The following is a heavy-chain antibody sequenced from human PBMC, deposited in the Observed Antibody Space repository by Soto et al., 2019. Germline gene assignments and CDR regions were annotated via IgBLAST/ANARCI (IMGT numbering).Heavy chain of an antibody. V-gene: IGHV3-23*01. CDR2: ISAGGGRT. Sequence: PGGPLKLCCAASGFTFSSYAIAWVHQAPGKGLELVSTISAGGGRTYYADSVKGRFTISRDDSKNTLYLQMNSLRAEDTAVYYCTKGYYYDTCGYFDSWGQGT. D-gene: IGHD3-22*01. CDR1: GFTFSSYA. J-gene: IGHJ4*02. CDR3: TKGYYYDTCGYFDS.